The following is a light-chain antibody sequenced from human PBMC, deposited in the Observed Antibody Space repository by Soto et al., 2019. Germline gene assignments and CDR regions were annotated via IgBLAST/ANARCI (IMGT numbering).Light chain of an antibody. J-gene: IGLJ3*02. CDR1: SSDVGGYNY. CDR3: SSYTARSTWV. CDR2: EVS. Sequence: QSALTQPASVSGSPGQSITISCTGTSSDVGGYNYVSWYQQHPGTSPKLMIYEVSNRPSGVSKRFSGSKSGNTASLIISGLQAEDEGDYYCSSYTARSTWVFGGGTKLTVL. V-gene: IGLV2-14*01.